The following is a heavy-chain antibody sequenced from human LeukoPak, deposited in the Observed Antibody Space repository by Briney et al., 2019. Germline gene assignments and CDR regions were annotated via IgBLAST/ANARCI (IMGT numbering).Heavy chain of an antibody. V-gene: IGHV1-69*04. CDR1: GGSFSSYA. J-gene: IGHJ5*02. D-gene: IGHD2-2*02. CDR3: ARSCSSTSCYSFSYFGRNNWFDP. Sequence: SVKVSCKASGGSFSSYAISLVRQTPGQGLEWMGRIIPILGIANYPQKFQGRVTITADKSTSTAYMELSSLRSEDTAVYYCARSCSSTSCYSFSYFGRNNWFDPWGQGTLVTVSS. CDR2: IIPILGIA.